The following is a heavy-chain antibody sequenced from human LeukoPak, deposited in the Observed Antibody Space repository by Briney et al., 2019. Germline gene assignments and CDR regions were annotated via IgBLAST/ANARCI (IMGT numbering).Heavy chain of an antibody. Sequence: SETLSLTCTISGGSISSYYWSWIRQPPGKGLEWIGYIYYSGSTNYNPSLKSRVTISVDTSKNQFSLKLSSVTAADTAVYYCARDGLYLQLWGQGTLVTVSS. CDR3: ARDGLYLQL. J-gene: IGHJ1*01. V-gene: IGHV4-59*01. CDR2: IYYSGST. CDR1: GGSISSYY. D-gene: IGHD3-10*01.